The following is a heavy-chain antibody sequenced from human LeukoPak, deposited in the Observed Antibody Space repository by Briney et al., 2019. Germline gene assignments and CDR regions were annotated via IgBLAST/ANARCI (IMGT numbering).Heavy chain of an antibody. D-gene: IGHD3-10*01. J-gene: IGHJ3*02. CDR3: ARGLLKKWDAFDI. CDR1: GFTFSDFY. Sequence: GGSLRLSCAASGFTFSDFYMNWIRQAPGKGLEGGSYISGSGSDIYYADSVRGRFTISRDNTKKSLYLQMNSLRAEDTAVYYCARGLLKKWDAFDIWGQGTMVTVSS. V-gene: IGHV3-11*04. CDR2: ISGSGSDI.